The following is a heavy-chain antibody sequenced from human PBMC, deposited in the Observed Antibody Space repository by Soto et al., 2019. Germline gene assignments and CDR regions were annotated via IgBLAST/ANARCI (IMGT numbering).Heavy chain of an antibody. CDR3: AKGGSGSYSNAFDI. V-gene: IGHV4-30-4*01. J-gene: IGHJ3*02. Sequence: SETLSLTCTVSGASIISGEHYWSWIRQAPGKGLEWIGLIYYTGITDYNPSLKSRVAISLDTSENQFSLKLSSVTAADTAVYYCAKGGSGSYSNAFDIWGQGTMVTVSS. D-gene: IGHD3-10*01. CDR1: GASIISGEHY. CDR2: IYYTGIT.